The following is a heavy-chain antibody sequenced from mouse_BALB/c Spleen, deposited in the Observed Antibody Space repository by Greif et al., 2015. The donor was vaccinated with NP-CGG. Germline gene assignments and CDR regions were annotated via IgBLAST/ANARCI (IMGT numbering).Heavy chain of an antibody. CDR3: ARGDGYYGFAY. V-gene: IGHV2-6-7*01. CDR2: ICGDGST. D-gene: IGHD2-3*01. J-gene: IGHJ3*01. Sequence: VQLQQSGPGLVAPSQSLSITCTVSGVSLPGYGVNWVRQPPGKGLEWLGMICGDGSTDYNSALKSRLSISKDNSKSXVFLKMNSLPTDVSAVYYCARGDGYYGFAYWVQGTLVTVSA. CDR1: GVSLPGYG.